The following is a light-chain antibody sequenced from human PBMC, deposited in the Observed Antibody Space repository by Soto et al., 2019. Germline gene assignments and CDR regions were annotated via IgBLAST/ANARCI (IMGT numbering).Light chain of an antibody. CDR3: QQYGSSRFT. Sequence: EIVLTQSPGTLSLSPGERATLSCRASQSVSSSYLAWYQQKPGQAPRLLIYGASSRATGIPDRFSGSGSGTDFTLTISRLEPEDFAVYYCQQYGSSRFTFGPGTKMDI. J-gene: IGKJ3*01. CDR1: QSVSSSY. CDR2: GAS. V-gene: IGKV3-20*01.